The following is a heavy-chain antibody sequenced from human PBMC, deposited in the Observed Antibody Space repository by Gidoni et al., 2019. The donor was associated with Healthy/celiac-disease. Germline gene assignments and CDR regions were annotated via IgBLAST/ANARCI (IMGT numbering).Heavy chain of an antibody. Sequence: EVQLVESGGGLVQPGRSLRLSCAASGFTFDDYAMHWVRQAPGKGLEWVSGISWNSGSIGYADSVKGRFTISRDNAKNSLYLQMNSLRAEDTALYYCARGGGSGYYYGMDVWGQGTTVTVSS. V-gene: IGHV3-9*01. CDR2: ISWNSGSI. J-gene: IGHJ6*02. D-gene: IGHD3-10*01. CDR3: ARGGGSGYYYGMDV. CDR1: GFTFDDYA.